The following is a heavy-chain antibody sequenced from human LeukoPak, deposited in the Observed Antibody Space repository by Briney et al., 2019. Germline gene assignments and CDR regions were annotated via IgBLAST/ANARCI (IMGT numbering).Heavy chain of an antibody. CDR1: GYTFTSYV. J-gene: IGHJ4*02. D-gene: IGHD2/OR15-2a*01. V-gene: IGHV1-3*01. CDR3: ARSVNNFDY. Sequence: GASVKVSCKASGYTFTSYVIHWVRQAPGQRLEWMGWINAGNGNIKCSQKFQGRLTITRDTSASTAYMELSSLTSEDTAMYYCARSVNNFDYWGQGTLVTVSS. CDR2: INAGNGNI.